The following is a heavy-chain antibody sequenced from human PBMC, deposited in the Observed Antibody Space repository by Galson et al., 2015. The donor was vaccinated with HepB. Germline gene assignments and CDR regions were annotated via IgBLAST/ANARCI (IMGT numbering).Heavy chain of an antibody. CDR1: GFTFSIYG. D-gene: IGHD2-21*01. J-gene: IGHJ4*02. CDR3: AKDIVVIRMCGAPLD. V-gene: IGHV3-30*18. Sequence: SLRLSCAASGFTFSIYGMHWVRQAPGKGLEWVAGISYDGNNKYYADSVKGRFTVSRDNSKSMMFLQMNSLRAEDTAIYFCAKDIVVIRMCGAPLDWGQGTLVPVSS. CDR2: ISYDGNNK.